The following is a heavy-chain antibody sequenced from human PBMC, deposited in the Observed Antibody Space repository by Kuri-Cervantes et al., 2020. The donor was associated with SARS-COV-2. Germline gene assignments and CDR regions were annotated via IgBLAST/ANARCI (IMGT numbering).Heavy chain of an antibody. CDR3: ARVVGIREYFDY. J-gene: IGHJ4*02. V-gene: IGHV3-21*04. Sequence: GGSLRLSCAASGFTFSSYSMNWVRQAPGEGLEWVSSISSSSSYIYYADSVKGRFTISRDNSKNTLYLQMNSLRAEDTAVYYCARVVGIREYFDYWGQGTLVTVSS. CDR1: GFTFSSYS. D-gene: IGHD3-10*01. CDR2: ISSSSSYI.